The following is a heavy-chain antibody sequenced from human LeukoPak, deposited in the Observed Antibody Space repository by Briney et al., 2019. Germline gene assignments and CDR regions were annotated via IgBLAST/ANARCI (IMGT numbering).Heavy chain of an antibody. CDR1: GGSISKYY. D-gene: IGHD5-18*01. CDR2: LYYSGST. Sequence: SETLSLTCTVSGGSISKYYWSWIRQVPGKGLEWIGYLYYSGSTDYNPSLKGRVTISVATSKRQLSLKLTSVTAADTAVYYCARVGYSYSINDWSRTGLGAYPTKYYYDMDVWGKGTTVTVSS. J-gene: IGHJ6*03. V-gene: IGHV4-59*08. CDR3: ARVGYSYSINDWSRTGLGAYPTKYYYDMDV.